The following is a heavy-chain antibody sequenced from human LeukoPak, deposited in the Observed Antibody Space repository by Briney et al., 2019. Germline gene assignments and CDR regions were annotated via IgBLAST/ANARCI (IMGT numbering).Heavy chain of an antibody. CDR2: ISYDGSNK. CDR3: ARDRTTIFGVVTTYLDY. D-gene: IGHD3-3*01. J-gene: IGHJ4*02. V-gene: IGHV3-30*04. Sequence: GGSLRLSCAASGFTFSSYAMHWVRQAPGKGLEWVAVISYDGSNKYYADSVKGRFTISRDNSKNTLYLQMNSLRAEDTAVYYCARDRTTIFGVVTTYLDYWGQGTLVTVSS. CDR1: GFTFSSYA.